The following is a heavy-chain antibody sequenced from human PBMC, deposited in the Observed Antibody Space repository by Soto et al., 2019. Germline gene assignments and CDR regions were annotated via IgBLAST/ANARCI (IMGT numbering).Heavy chain of an antibody. CDR3: ARVKVPAAILGAFDL. V-gene: IGHV1-18*01. CDR1: GYTFSTYG. CDR2: INPFKGDT. Sequence: ASVKVSCKASGYTFSTYGITWVRQAPGQGLDWMGWINPFKGDTNSAARFQDRDTMTTDTSTRTAYMELRSLRSDDTAVYYCARVKVPAAILGAFDLWGQGTLVTVS. J-gene: IGHJ3*01. D-gene: IGHD2-2*02.